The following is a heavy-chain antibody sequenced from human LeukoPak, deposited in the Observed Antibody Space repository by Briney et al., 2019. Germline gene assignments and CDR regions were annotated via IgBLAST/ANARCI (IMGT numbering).Heavy chain of an antibody. J-gene: IGHJ4*02. CDR2: INHSGST. D-gene: IGHD6-13*01. CDR3: ATGKQSPADGTDGFGY. V-gene: IGHV4-34*01. Sequence: SETLSLTCAVYGGSFSGYYWSWIRQPPGKGLEWIGEINHSGSTNYNPSLKSRVTISVDTSKKKCSLKLTSRPSGDTAIYYWATGKQSPADGTDGFGYWGQGTLVTVSS. CDR1: GGSFSGYY.